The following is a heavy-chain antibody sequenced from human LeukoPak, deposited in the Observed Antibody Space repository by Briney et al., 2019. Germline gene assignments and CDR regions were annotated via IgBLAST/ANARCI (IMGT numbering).Heavy chain of an antibody. CDR1: GYTFTSYD. V-gene: IGHV1-8*01. D-gene: IGHD3-10*01. Sequence: ASAKVSCKASGYTFTSYDINWVRQATGQGLEWMGWMNPNSGNTGYAQKFQGRVTMTRNTSISTAYMELSSLRSEDTAVYYCARGSRTRGTMVRGVGYGMDVWGQGTTVTVSS. CDR3: ARGSRTRGTMVRGVGYGMDV. CDR2: MNPNSGNT. J-gene: IGHJ6*02.